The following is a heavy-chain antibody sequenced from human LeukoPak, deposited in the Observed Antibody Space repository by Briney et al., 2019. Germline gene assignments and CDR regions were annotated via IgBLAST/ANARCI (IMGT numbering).Heavy chain of an antibody. D-gene: IGHD3-3*01. CDR3: ASTPQSYDFWSGYYLYGMDV. Sequence: PGGSLRLSCAASGFTFSSYAMNWVRQAPGKGLEWVSSISSSSNYIYYADSVKGRFTISRDNAKNSLYLQMNSLRAEDTAVYYCASTPQSYDFWSGYYLYGMDVWGQGTTVTVSS. J-gene: IGHJ6*02. CDR2: ISSSSNYI. V-gene: IGHV3-21*01. CDR1: GFTFSSYA.